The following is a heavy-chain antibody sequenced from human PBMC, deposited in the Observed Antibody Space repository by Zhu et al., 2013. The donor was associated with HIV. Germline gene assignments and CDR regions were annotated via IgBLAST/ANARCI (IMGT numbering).Heavy chain of an antibody. V-gene: IGHV1-46*01. Sequence: QVQLVQSGTEVKKPGSSVKVPCKASGGSFTDYSITWVRQAPGQGLEWMGIINPSGGSTSYAQKFQGRVTMTRDTSTSTVYMELSSLRSEDTAVYYCARASLYDSTYYFDYWGQGTLVTVSS. D-gene: IGHD3-22*01. CDR3: ARASLYDSTYYFDY. CDR1: GGSFTDYS. CDR2: INPSGGST. J-gene: IGHJ4*02.